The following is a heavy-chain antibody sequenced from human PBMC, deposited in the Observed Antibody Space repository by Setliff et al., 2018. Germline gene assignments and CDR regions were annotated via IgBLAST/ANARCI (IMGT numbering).Heavy chain of an antibody. CDR2: ISGYNGNT. V-gene: IGHV1-18*01. D-gene: IGHD3-10*01. CDR3: ARDPTGSDFVFSYFFDV. Sequence: ASVKVSCKTSGYTFINYGLSWMRQAPGQGLEWMGWISGYNGNTDYAQNLQGRVTMTIDTSTSTAYMELRSLRSDDTAVYYCARDPTGSDFVFSYFFDVWGKGTTVTVSS. CDR1: GYTFINYG. J-gene: IGHJ6*03.